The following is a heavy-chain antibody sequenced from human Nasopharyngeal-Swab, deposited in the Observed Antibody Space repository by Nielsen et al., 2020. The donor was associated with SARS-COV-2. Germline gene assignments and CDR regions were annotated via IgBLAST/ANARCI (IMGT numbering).Heavy chain of an antibody. CDR2: ISYDGSNK. V-gene: IGHV3-30*18. Sequence: GGSLRLSCAASGFTFSSYGMHWVRQASGKGLEWVAVISYDGSNKYYADSVKGRFTISRDNSKNTLYLQMNSLRAEDTAVYYCAKEDLDYWGQGTLVTVSS. CDR3: AKEDLDY. CDR1: GFTFSSYG. J-gene: IGHJ4*02.